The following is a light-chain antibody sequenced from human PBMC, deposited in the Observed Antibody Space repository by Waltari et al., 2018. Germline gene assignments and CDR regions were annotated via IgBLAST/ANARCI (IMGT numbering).Light chain of an antibody. J-gene: IGLJ3*02. CDR1: SSDVGGYNY. Sequence: QSALTQPASVSGSPGQSITISCTGTSSDVGGYNYVSWYQQDSGKAPKLMIYEVSNRPSGVSNGFSGSKSGNTASLTISGLQAEDEGDYYCSSITSSTTWVFGGGTKLTVL. CDR2: EVS. V-gene: IGLV2-14*01. CDR3: SSITSSTTWV.